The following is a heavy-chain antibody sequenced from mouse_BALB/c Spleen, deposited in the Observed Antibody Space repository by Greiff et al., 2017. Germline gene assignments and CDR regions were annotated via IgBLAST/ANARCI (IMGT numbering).Heavy chain of an antibody. CDR1: GYSFTGYY. CDR3: AREYYVNLYAMDY. Sequence: LVKTGASVKISCKASGYSFTGYYMHWVKQSHGKSLEWIGYISCYNGATSYNQKFKGKATFTVDTSSSTAYMQFNSLTSEDSAVYYCAREYYVNLYAMDYWGQGTSVTVSS. D-gene: IGHD2-1*01. CDR2: ISCYNGAT. J-gene: IGHJ4*01. V-gene: IGHV1S34*01.